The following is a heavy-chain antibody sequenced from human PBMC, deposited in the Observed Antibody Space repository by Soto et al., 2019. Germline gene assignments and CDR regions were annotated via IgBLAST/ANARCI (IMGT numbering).Heavy chain of an antibody. J-gene: IGHJ6*02. Sequence: PSETLSLTCTVSGGSISSYYWSWIRQPPGKGLEWIGSIYHSGSTYYNPSLKSRVTISVDTSKNQFSLKLSSVTAADTAVYYCARGQGYGMDVWGQGTTVTVSS. CDR2: IYHSGST. V-gene: IGHV4-38-2*02. CDR3: ARGQGYGMDV. CDR1: GGSISSYY.